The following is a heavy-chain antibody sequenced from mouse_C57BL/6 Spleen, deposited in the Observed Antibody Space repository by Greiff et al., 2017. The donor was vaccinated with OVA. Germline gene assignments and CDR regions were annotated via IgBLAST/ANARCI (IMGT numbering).Heavy chain of an antibody. CDR2: IYPRDGST. V-gene: IGHV1-85*01. J-gene: IGHJ3*01. CDR1: GYTFTSYD. D-gene: IGHD4-1*01. Sequence: VQLVESGPELVKPGASVKLSCKASGYTFTSYDINWVQQRPGQGLEWIGWIYPRDGSTKYNEKFKGKATLTVDTSSSTAYMELHSLTSEDSAVYFCARAGANWDETWFAYWGQGTLVTVSA. CDR3: ARAGANWDETWFAY.